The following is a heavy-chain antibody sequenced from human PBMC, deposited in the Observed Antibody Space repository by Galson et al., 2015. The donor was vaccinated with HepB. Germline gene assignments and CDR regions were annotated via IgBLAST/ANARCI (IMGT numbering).Heavy chain of an antibody. Sequence: SLRLSCAASGFTFSSYGMHWVRQAPGKGLEWVAVIWYDGSNKYYADSVKGRFTISRDSSKNTLYLQMNSLRAEDTAVYYCARDEGRRDIVVVPAALHIDYWGQGTLVTVSS. CDR1: GFTFSSYG. D-gene: IGHD2-2*02. V-gene: IGHV3-33*01. CDR3: ARDEGRRDIVVVPAALHIDY. CDR2: IWYDGSNK. J-gene: IGHJ4*02.